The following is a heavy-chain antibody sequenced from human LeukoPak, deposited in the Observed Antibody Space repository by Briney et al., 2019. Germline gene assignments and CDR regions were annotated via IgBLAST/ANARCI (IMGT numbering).Heavy chain of an antibody. J-gene: IGHJ5*02. CDR1: GYTFTGHY. CDR3: AREHSWDANWFDP. CDR2: INPKNAAT. D-gene: IGHD6-13*01. V-gene: IGHV1-2*02. Sequence: ASVKVSCKASGYTFTGHYMHWVRQAPGQGLEWMGWINPKNAATNYAQKFQGRVTMTRDTSSGTAYMELSRLRSDDTAVYYCAREHSWDANWFDPWGQGTLVTVSS.